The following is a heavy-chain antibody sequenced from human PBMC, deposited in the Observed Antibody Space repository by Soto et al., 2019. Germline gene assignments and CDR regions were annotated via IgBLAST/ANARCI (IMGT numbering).Heavy chain of an antibody. D-gene: IGHD2-8*02. J-gene: IGHJ4*02. CDR2: FYYTGTT. V-gene: IGHV4-61*01. CDR3: ARISYWVKDY. Sequence: ASETLSLTCTVSGASLSSGSYYWSRIRQPPGKGLEWIGYFYYTGTTKYNPSLESRVTISADTSKNQFSLNLTPVTAADTAVYYCARISYWVKDYWGQGALVTVSS. CDR1: GASLSSGSYY.